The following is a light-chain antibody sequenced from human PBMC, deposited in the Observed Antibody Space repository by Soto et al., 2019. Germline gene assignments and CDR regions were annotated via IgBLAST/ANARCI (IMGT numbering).Light chain of an antibody. Sequence: EIVMTQSHTTLSLSPGERATLSCRASQSVNIHLAWYQQKPGQAPRLLIYGASARATGIPAKFSGSGSGTEFTLTISSLQSEDFAVYYCQQYNKWPRTVGQGTKVDIK. J-gene: IGKJ1*01. V-gene: IGKV3D-15*01. CDR1: QSVNIH. CDR2: GAS. CDR3: QQYNKWPRT.